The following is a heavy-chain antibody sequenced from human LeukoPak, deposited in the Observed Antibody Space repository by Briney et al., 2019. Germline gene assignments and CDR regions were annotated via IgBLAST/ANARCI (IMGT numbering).Heavy chain of an antibody. CDR2: MNPNSGNT. CDR1: GYTFTSYD. Sequence: ASVKGSCKASGYTFTSYDINWVRQATGQGLEWMGWMNPNSGNTGYAQKFQGRVTITRNTSISTAYMELSSLRSEDTAVYYCARGQEWELIDYWGQGTLVTVSS. V-gene: IGHV1-8*03. J-gene: IGHJ4*02. D-gene: IGHD1-26*01. CDR3: ARGQEWELIDY.